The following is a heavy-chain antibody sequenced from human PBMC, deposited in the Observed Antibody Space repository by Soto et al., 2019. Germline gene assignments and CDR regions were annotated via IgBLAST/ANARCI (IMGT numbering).Heavy chain of an antibody. CDR2: ISYDGSNK. Sequence: QVQLVESGGGVVQPGRSLRLSCAASGFTFRSYAMHWVRQAPGKGLEWVAIISYDGSNKYYADSVKGRFTISRDNSKNTLYLQMNSLRAEDTAVYYCSRSNECDYWGQGTLVTVSS. CDR3: SRSNECDY. D-gene: IGHD1-1*01. J-gene: IGHJ4*02. CDR1: GFTFRSYA. V-gene: IGHV3-30-3*01.